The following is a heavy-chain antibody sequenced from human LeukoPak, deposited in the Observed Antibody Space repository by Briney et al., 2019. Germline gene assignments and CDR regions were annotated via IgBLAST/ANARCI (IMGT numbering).Heavy chain of an antibody. Sequence: SETLSLTCTVSGRSISSSGDYWAWIRQPPGKGLEWLGSIYFSGNTYYNPSLRSRVTISVDTSKNHFSLKLTSVTAADTAVYSCVRHFLRIGGNLNWFNPWGLGGLVNVSS. J-gene: IGHJ5*02. CDR3: VRHFLRIGGNLNWFNP. V-gene: IGHV4-39*01. CDR1: GRSISSSGDY. CDR2: IYFSGNT. D-gene: IGHD4-23*01.